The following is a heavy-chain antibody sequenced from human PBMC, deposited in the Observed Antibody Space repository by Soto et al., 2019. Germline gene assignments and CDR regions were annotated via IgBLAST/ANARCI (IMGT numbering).Heavy chain of an antibody. V-gene: IGHV3-7*01. CDR3: ARDTGILPDYGGNSILVDYGMDV. CDR2: IKQDGSEK. D-gene: IGHD4-17*01. Sequence: PGGSLRLSCAASGFTFSSYWMSWVRQAPGKGLEWVANIKQDGSEKYYVDSVKGRFTISRDNAKNSLYLQMNSLRAEDTAVYYCARDTGILPDYGGNSILVDYGMDVWGQGTTVTVSS. J-gene: IGHJ6*02. CDR1: GFTFSSYW.